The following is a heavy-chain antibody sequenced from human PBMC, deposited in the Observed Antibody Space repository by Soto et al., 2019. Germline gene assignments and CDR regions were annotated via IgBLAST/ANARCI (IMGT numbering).Heavy chain of an antibody. J-gene: IGHJ4*02. V-gene: IGHV3-74*01. CDR3: ARDGGRGGDLDY. Sequence: EVQLVESGGGLVQPGGSLRLSCAASGFTFSNYWMDWVRQAPGKGLVWVSSIKRDGRSISYADSVKSRVTISRDNAKITLYLPMNSLRAEDTAVYYCARDGGRGGDLDYWGQGTLVTVSS. D-gene: IGHD2-21*02. CDR1: GFTFSNYW. CDR2: IKRDGRSI.